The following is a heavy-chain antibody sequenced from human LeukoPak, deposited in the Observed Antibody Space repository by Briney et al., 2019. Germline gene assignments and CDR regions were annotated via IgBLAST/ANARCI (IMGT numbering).Heavy chain of an antibody. CDR1: GFTFSSYG. D-gene: IGHD6-19*01. V-gene: IGHV3-33*08. Sequence: GRSLRLSCAASGFTFSSYGMHWVRQAPGKGLEWVAVIWYDGSNKYYADSVKGRFTISRDNSKNTLYLQMNSLRAEDTAVYYCARHLRYSSGLDYWGQGTLVTVSS. J-gene: IGHJ4*02. CDR2: IWYDGSNK. CDR3: ARHLRYSSGLDY.